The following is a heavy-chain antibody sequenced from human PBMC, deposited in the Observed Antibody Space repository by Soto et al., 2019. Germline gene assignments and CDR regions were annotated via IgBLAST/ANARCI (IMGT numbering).Heavy chain of an antibody. CDR1: GFTYPNYW. CDR3: VRGAAQVYGVDV. Sequence: EVQVVESGGGLVQPGGSLRLSCSASGFTYPNYWMHWVRQHPGTRLVWVSRTNSGGSITNYADSVKGRITMSRDNAKNTVYLQMNSLRAADTAVYYRVRGAAQVYGVDVWGQGATVTVSS. CDR2: TNSGGSIT. J-gene: IGHJ6*02. D-gene: IGHD6-13*01. V-gene: IGHV3-74*01.